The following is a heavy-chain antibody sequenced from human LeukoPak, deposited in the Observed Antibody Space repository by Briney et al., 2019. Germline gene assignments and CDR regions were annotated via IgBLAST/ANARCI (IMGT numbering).Heavy chain of an antibody. D-gene: IGHD1-26*01. V-gene: IGHV3-30-3*01. J-gene: IGHJ4*02. CDR2: ISYDGSNK. CDR3: AREPGEWEPHFDY. CDR1: GFTFSSYA. Sequence: PGGSLRLSCAASGFTFSSYAMHWVRQAPGKGLEWVAVISYDGSNKYYADSVKGRFTISRDNSKNTLYLQMNSLRAEDTAVYYCAREPGEWEPHFDYWGQGTLVTVSS.